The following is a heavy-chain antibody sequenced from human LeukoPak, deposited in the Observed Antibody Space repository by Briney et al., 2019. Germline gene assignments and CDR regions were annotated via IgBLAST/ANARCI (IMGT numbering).Heavy chain of an antibody. D-gene: IGHD6-13*01. CDR1: GGSISTYY. Sequence: SETLSLTCTVSGGSISTYYWGWIRQPPGKGLEWIGYIYYSGSTNYNPSLKSRVTLSVDTSKNQFSLKMSSVTAADTAVYYCARGYSSSWYYFDYWGQGTLVTVSS. CDR2: IYYSGST. CDR3: ARGYSSSWYYFDY. V-gene: IGHV4-59*01. J-gene: IGHJ4*02.